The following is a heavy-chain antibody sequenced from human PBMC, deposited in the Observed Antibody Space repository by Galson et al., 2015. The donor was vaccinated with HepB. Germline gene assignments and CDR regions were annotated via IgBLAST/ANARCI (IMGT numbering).Heavy chain of an antibody. Sequence: SLRLSCAASGFTFSHYGMHWVRQAPGKGLEWVTVVSYDGNLDHYAEYVKGRFTISRDNSRNTLYLQMNSLRAKYTAVYFCAKGYYSTGYYSFDYWGQGTLVTVSA. CDR2: VSYDGNLD. J-gene: IGHJ4*02. V-gene: IGHV3-30*18. D-gene: IGHD3-9*01. CDR3: AKGYYSTGYYSFDY. CDR1: GFTFSHYG.